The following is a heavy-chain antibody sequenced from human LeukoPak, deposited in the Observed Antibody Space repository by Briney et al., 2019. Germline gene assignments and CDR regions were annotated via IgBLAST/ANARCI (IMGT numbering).Heavy chain of an antibody. D-gene: IGHD4-17*01. V-gene: IGHV3-48*03. CDR2: IGSSGIII. Sequence: HPGGSLSLSCAASGFTFSSYEMNWVRQAPGKGLEWVSYIGSSGIIIYYADSVEGRFTISRDNAKNSLYLQMNSLRAEDTAVYYCAREDYGEAFDYWGQGTLVTVSS. CDR3: AREDYGEAFDY. J-gene: IGHJ4*02. CDR1: GFTFSSYE.